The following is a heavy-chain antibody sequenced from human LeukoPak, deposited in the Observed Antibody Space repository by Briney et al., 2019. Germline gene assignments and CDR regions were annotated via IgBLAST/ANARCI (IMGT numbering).Heavy chain of an antibody. CDR3: ARKLYYYDSSAAGWFDP. CDR1: GFTFSTSW. J-gene: IGHJ5*02. CDR2: IKQDGSET. D-gene: IGHD3-22*01. Sequence: GGSLRFSCAASGFTFSTSWMTWVRQAPGKGLEWVANIKQDGSETYYVDSVKGRFTISRDNAKNSLYLQMNSLRAEDTAVHHCARKLYYYDSSAAGWFDPWGQGTLVTVSS. V-gene: IGHV3-7*01.